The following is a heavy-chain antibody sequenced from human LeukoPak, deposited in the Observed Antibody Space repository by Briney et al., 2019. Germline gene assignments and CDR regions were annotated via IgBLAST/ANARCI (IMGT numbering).Heavy chain of an antibody. CDR2: ISGYNGNT. D-gene: IGHD1-26*01. V-gene: IGHV1-18*01. CDR1: GYSFSSYG. CDR3: ARGGSYHPADY. J-gene: IGHJ4*02. Sequence: GASVKVSCKASGYSFSSYGITWVRQAPGQGLEWMGWISGYNGNTKYAQKFQGRVTMTTDISTSKTYMDLRSLRIDDTAVYYCARGGSYHPADYWGQGTLVTVSS.